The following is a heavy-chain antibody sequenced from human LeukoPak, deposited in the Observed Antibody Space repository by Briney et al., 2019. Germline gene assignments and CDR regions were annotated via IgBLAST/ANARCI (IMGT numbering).Heavy chain of an antibody. CDR3: ASWEGGYSYGYIGY. Sequence: PGRSLRLSCAASGFTFDDYAMHWVRQAPGKGLEWVSGISWNSGSIGYADSVKGRFTISRDNAKNSLYLQMNSLRAEDTALYYCASWEGGYSYGYIGYWGQGTLVTVSS. CDR2: ISWNSGSI. CDR1: GFTFDDYA. J-gene: IGHJ4*02. D-gene: IGHD5-18*01. V-gene: IGHV3-9*01.